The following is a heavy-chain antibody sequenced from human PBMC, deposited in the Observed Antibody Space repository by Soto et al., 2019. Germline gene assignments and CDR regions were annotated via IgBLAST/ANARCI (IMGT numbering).Heavy chain of an antibody. D-gene: IGHD3-10*01. CDR1: GGTFSSYA. V-gene: IGHV1-69*13. Sequence: ASVKVSCKASGGTFSSYAISWVRQAPGQGLEWMGGIIPIFGTANYAQKFQGRVTITADESTSTAYMELSSLRSEDTAVYYCARVRVPPGTYYYGSGNYGMDVWGQGTTVTVSS. J-gene: IGHJ6*02. CDR3: ARVRVPPGTYYYGSGNYGMDV. CDR2: IIPIFGTA.